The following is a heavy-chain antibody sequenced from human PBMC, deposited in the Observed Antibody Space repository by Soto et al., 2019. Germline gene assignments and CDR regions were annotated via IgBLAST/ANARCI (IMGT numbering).Heavy chain of an antibody. D-gene: IGHD2-2*01. V-gene: IGHV3-30*18. CDR2: ISYDGSNK. Sequence: PGGSLRLSCAASGFTFSSYGMHWVRQAPGKGLEWVAVISYDGSNKYYADSVKGRFTISRDNSKNTLYLQMNSLRAEDTAVYYCAKDLIVVVPAAMEDYYYGMDVWGQGTTVTV. J-gene: IGHJ6*02. CDR1: GFTFSSYG. CDR3: AKDLIVVVPAAMEDYYYGMDV.